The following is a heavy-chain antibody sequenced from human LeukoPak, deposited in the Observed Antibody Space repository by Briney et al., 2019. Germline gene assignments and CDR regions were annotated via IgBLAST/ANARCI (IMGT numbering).Heavy chain of an antibody. CDR3: AKMKGHPLPKYYMDV. CDR1: GFTFSGFS. Sequence: GGSPRLSCAASGFTFSGFSMSCVRRTPGKGQEAVSGFSGSGDNTLYADSVKGRFTISRDNSKNTLYLEMNSLRAEDTAIYYCAKMKGHPLPKYYMDVWGQGTTVTVSS. D-gene: IGHD1-26*01. V-gene: IGHV3-23*01. CDR2: FSGSGDNT. J-gene: IGHJ6*01.